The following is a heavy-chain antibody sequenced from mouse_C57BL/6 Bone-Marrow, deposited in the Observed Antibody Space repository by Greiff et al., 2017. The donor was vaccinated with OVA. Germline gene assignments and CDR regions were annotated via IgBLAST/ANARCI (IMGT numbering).Heavy chain of an antibody. D-gene: IGHD1-1*01. CDR1: GYTFTDYE. J-gene: IGHJ2*01. CDR2: IDPETGGT. CDR3: TREGLYYYGSSYEGY. Sequence: VQLVESGAELVRPGASVTLSCKASGYTFTDYEMHWVKQTPVHGLEWIGAIDPETGGTAYNQTLEGKAILTADKSSSTAYMELRSLTSEDSAVYDCTREGLYYYGSSYEGYWGQGTTLTVSS. V-gene: IGHV1-15*01.